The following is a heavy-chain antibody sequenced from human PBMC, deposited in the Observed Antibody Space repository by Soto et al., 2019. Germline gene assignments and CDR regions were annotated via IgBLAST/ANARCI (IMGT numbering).Heavy chain of an antibody. D-gene: IGHD3-3*01. Sequence: SETLSLTCTVSGGSISSYYWSWIRQPPGKGLEWIGYIYYSGSTNYNPSLKSRVTISVDTSKNQFSLKLSSMTAADTAVYYCARQSFTIFGVVNWFDPWGQGTLVTVSS. J-gene: IGHJ5*02. CDR1: GGSISSYY. CDR2: IYYSGST. CDR3: ARQSFTIFGVVNWFDP. V-gene: IGHV4-59*08.